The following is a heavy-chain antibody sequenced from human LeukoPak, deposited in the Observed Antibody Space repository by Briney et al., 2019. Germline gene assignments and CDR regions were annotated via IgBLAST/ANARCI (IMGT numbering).Heavy chain of an antibody. D-gene: IGHD5-24*01. Sequence: SETLSLTCTVSGGSISSHYWSWIRQPPGKGLEWIGYIYYSGSTDYNPSLKSRVTISVDTSKNQFSLKLTSVTAADPAVYYCARDLRYGYKRISYHWFDPWGQGTLVTVSS. J-gene: IGHJ5*02. CDR3: ARDLRYGYKRISYHWFDP. V-gene: IGHV4-59*11. CDR2: IYYSGST. CDR1: GGSISSHY.